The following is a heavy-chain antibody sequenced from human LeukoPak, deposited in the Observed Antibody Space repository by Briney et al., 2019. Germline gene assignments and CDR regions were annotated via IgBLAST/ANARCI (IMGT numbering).Heavy chain of an antibody. CDR2: ISGISGSTT. D-gene: IGHD3-10*01. Sequence: GGSLRLSCAASGFNFADHAMRWVRQAPGKGLEWVSAISGISGSTTIYADSVKGRFAVSRDNSRNTLFLPMNSLRAEDTAVYYCAKNYASGRGVPYAMDVWGQGTTVTVAS. J-gene: IGHJ6*02. CDR3: AKNYASGRGVPYAMDV. CDR1: GFNFADHA. V-gene: IGHV3-23*01.